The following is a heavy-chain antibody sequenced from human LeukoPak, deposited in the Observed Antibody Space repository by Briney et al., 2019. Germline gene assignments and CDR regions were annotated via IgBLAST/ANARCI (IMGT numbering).Heavy chain of an antibody. CDR3: ARADYGDYPNY. D-gene: IGHD4-17*01. CDR1: GGSISSGGYY. CDR2: IYYSGST. J-gene: IGHJ4*02. Sequence: TLSLTCTVSGGSISSGGYYWSWIRQHPGKGLEWIGYIYYSGSTYYNPSLKSRVTISVGTSKNQFSLKLSSVTAADTAVYYCARADYGDYPNYWGQGTLVTVSS. V-gene: IGHV4-31*03.